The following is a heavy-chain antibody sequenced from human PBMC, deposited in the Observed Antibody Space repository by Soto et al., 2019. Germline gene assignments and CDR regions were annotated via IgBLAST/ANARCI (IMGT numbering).Heavy chain of an antibody. CDR1: GGSISSGDYY. Sequence: SETLSLTCTVSGGSISSGDYYWSWIRNHPEKGVEWVVYIYNSRSTYFIPSLKGLVTRSVATSKYHFPLKLTSVTAADSAVYSGARQLEAPTGVMDVWGQGTKVTVS. D-gene: IGHD6-6*01. V-gene: IGHV4-30-4*01. CDR2: IYNSRST. J-gene: IGHJ6*02. CDR3: ARQLEAPTGVMDV.